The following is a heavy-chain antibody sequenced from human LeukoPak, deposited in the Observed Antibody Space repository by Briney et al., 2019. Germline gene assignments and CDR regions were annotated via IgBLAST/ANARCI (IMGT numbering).Heavy chain of an antibody. CDR3: ARGSSGWYTIRYYFDY. V-gene: IGHV4-34*01. Sequence: SETLSLTCAVYGGSFSGYCWSWIRQPPGKGLEWIGEINHSGSTNYNPSLKSRVTISVDTSKNQFSLKLSSVTAADTAVYYCARGSSGWYTIRYYFDYWGQGTLVTVSS. D-gene: IGHD6-19*01. CDR2: INHSGST. CDR1: GGSFSGYC. J-gene: IGHJ4*02.